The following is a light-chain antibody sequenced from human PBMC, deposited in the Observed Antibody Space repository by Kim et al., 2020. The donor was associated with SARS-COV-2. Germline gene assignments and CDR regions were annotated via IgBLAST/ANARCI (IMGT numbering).Light chain of an antibody. J-gene: IGLJ3*02. V-gene: IGLV1-47*01. CDR1: NSNLGTNY. CDR3: AAWDDSLSAWL. Sequence: RVTLSCAGRNSNLGTNYVYWHQQFPGMAPKVLIYRDNERPSGVPGRFSGSKSGTSASLAISGLRSEDEADYYCAAWDDSLSAWLFGGGTQLTVL. CDR2: RDN.